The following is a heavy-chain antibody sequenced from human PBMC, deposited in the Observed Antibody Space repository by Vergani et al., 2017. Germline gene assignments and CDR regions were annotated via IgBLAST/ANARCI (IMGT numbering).Heavy chain of an antibody. CDR3: ARGAGRIAPRGGMDV. V-gene: IGHV1-2*02. D-gene: IGHD6-13*01. CDR1: GYTFTGYY. Sequence: QVQLVQSGAEVKKPGASVKVSCKASGYTFTGYYMHWVRQAPGQWLEWMGWINPNSGGTNYAQKFQGRVTMTRDTSNSTAYMELSRLRSDDTAVYYCARGAGRIAPRGGMDVWGQGTTVTVSS. J-gene: IGHJ6*02. CDR2: INPNSGGT.